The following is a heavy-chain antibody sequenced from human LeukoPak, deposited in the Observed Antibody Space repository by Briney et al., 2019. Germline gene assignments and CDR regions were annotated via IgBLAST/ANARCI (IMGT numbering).Heavy chain of an antibody. CDR2: IKQDGSEQ. CDR3: ATSRDGSEYRELSH. Sequence: GRSLRLSCAASRFTFSNYWMNWIRQAPGKGLEWVANIKQDGSEQSYVDSVKGRFTISRDNAKNSLYLQINALRAEDTAVYYCATSRDGSEYRELSHWGQGTLVTVSS. J-gene: IGHJ4*02. V-gene: IGHV3-7*01. CDR1: RFTFSNYW. D-gene: IGHD5-24*01.